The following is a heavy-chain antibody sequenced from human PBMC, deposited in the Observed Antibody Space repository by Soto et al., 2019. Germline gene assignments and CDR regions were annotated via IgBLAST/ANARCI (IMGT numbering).Heavy chain of an antibody. CDR2: ISDDGASI. CDR1: GFSFSSFA. D-gene: IGHD6-13*01. Sequence: GGSLRLSCEASGFSFSSFAMNWVRQAPGRGLEWVSYISDDGASIYYADSLKGRFAISRDNAKNSLHLQMNSLSAEDTAFYYCVKDESINWYSGHFRHWGQGTLVTVSS. CDR3: VKDESINWYSGHFRH. J-gene: IGHJ1*01. V-gene: IGHV3-48*03.